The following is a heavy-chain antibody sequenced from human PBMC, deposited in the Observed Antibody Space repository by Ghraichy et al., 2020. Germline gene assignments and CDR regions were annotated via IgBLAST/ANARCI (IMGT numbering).Heavy chain of an antibody. CDR3: ARVDYSIYYYYGMDV. D-gene: IGHD4-11*01. CDR2: ISGSGGST. Sequence: GGSLRLSCAASGFTFSSYAMSWVRQAPGKGLEWVSAISGSGGSTYYADSVKGRFTISRDNSKNTLYLQMNSLRAEDTAVYYCARVDYSIYYYYGMDVWGQGTTVTVSS. V-gene: IGHV3-23*01. CDR1: GFTFSSYA. J-gene: IGHJ6*02.